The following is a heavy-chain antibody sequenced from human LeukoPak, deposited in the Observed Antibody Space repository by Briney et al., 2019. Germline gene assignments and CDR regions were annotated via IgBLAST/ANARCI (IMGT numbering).Heavy chain of an antibody. CDR2: IIPIFGTA. CDR1: GYTFTRYA. D-gene: IGHD6-13*01. J-gene: IGHJ4*02. Sequence: ASVKVSCKASGYTFTRYAMNWVRQAPGQGLEWMGGIIPIFGTANYAQKFQGRVTITTDESTSTAYMELSSLRSEDTAVYYCASSSSSSGKDYWGQGTLVTVSS. CDR3: ASSSSSSGKDY. V-gene: IGHV1-69*05.